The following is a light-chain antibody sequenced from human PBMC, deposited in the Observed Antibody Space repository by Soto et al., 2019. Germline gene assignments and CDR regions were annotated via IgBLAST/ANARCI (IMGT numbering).Light chain of an antibody. J-gene: IGKJ2*03. Sequence: DIQMTQSPSSLSASVGDTVSITCRASRSVSRYLNWYQQKSGEAPRLLIYAVSTLQSGVPSRFSGSAYGTAFTLTINGLQPEDFATFYCQQTYTNRYSFGQGSKVEMK. CDR1: RSVSRY. CDR3: QQTYTNRYS. V-gene: IGKV1-39*01. CDR2: AVS.